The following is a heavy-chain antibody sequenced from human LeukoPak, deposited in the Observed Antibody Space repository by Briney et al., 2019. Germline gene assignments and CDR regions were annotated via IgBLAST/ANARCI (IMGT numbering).Heavy chain of an antibody. CDR1: GYTLTELS. J-gene: IGHJ3*02. Sequence: ASVKVSCKVSGYTLTELSMHWVRQAPGKGLEWMGGFGPEDGETIYAQKFQGRVTMTEDTSTDTAYMELSSLRSEDTAVYYCARDGRYCSSTSCSYSDDAFDTWGQGTMVTVSS. D-gene: IGHD2-2*01. CDR2: FGPEDGET. CDR3: ARDGRYCSSTSCSYSDDAFDT. V-gene: IGHV1-24*01.